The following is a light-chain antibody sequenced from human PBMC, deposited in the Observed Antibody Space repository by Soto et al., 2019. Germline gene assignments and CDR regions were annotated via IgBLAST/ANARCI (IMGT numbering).Light chain of an antibody. CDR2: DAS. V-gene: IGKV1-39*01. Sequence: DIQMTQSPSSLSASVGDRVTITCRASQSISSYLNWYQQKPGKAPKRLIYDASILQGGVPSRFSGSGSGTDFTLTISSLQPEDFATYYCQQSYSTPRTFGQGTKVDIK. CDR3: QQSYSTPRT. J-gene: IGKJ1*01. CDR1: QSISSY.